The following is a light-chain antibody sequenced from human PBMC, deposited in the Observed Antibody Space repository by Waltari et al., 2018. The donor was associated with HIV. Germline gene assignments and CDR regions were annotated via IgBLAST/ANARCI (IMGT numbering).Light chain of an antibody. Sequence: QSVLTQPPSASGTPGQRVTISCSGSSSTIGSNYVSWYQPLPGTAPKLLIYRNNQRPSGVPDRFSGSKSGTSASLAISGVRSEDEADYYCAAWDDSLLYVFGTGTKVTVL. CDR3: AAWDDSLLYV. V-gene: IGLV1-47*01. CDR2: RNN. J-gene: IGLJ1*01. CDR1: SSTIGSNY.